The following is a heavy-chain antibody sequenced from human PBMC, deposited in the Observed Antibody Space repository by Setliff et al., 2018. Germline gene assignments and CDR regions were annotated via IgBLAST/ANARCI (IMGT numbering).Heavy chain of an antibody. J-gene: IGHJ6*02. D-gene: IGHD3-16*02. Sequence: PSETLSLTCAVYGGSFSGYYWWWIRHRPGKGLEWIGEINLSGSTNYNPYLKSRVTIAVDTAKNQFSLKLSCVTAADTAVYYCARGKVLYDYVWGSYRYEDYYYGFDVWGQGTTVTVSS. CDR3: ARGKVLYDYVWGSYRYEDYYYGFDV. V-gene: IGHV4-34*01. CDR2: INLSGST. CDR1: GGSFSGYY.